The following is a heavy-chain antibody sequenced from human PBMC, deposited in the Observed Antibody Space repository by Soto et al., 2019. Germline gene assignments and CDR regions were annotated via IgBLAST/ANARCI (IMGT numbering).Heavy chain of an antibody. D-gene: IGHD6-19*01. CDR1: GFTFSSYG. CDR3: AREKGLGIAVAWPFDY. CDR2: IWYDGSNK. V-gene: IGHV3-33*01. J-gene: IGHJ4*02. Sequence: GGSLRLSCAASGFTFSSYGMHWVRQAPGKGLEWVAVIWYDGSNKYYADSVKGRFTISRDNSKNTLYLQMNSLRAEDTAVYYCAREKGLGIAVAWPFDYWGQGTLVTVSS.